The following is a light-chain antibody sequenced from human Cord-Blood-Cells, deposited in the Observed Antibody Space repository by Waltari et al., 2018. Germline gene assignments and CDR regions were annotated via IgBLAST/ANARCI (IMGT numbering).Light chain of an antibody. V-gene: IGKV1-39*01. CDR2: AAS. Sequence: SLSASVGDRVTITCRASQSISSYLNWYQQKPGKAPKLLIYAASSLQSGVPSRFSGSGSGTDFTLTISSLQPEDFATYYCQQSYSTPGLTFGGGTKVEIK. CDR1: QSISSY. J-gene: IGKJ4*01. CDR3: QQSYSTPGLT.